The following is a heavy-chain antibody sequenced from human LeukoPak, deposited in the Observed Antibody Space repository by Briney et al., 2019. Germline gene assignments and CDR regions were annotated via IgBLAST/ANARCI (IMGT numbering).Heavy chain of an antibody. V-gene: IGHV1-69*13. D-gene: IGHD2-21*01. CDR1: GGTFSSYA. J-gene: IGHJ5*02. CDR2: IIPIFGTA. Sequence: ASVKVSCKASGGTFSSYAISWVRQAPGQGLEWMGGIIPIFGTANYAQKFQGRVTITADESTSTAYMELSSLRSEDTAVYYCESSITKAGGSWGQGTLVTVSS. CDR3: ESSITKAGGS.